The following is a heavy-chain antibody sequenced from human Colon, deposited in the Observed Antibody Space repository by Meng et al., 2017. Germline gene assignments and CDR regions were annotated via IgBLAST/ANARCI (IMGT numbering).Heavy chain of an antibody. J-gene: IGHJ6*02. V-gene: IGHV3-30*01. CDR1: GFTFSSYA. CDR3: ARDRIAVAPNYYYGMDV. D-gene: IGHD6-19*01. Sequence: GESLKIYCAASGFTFSSYAMHWVRQAPGKGPEGVAVISYDGSNKYYADSVKGRFTISRDNSKNTLYLQMNSLRAEDTAVYYCARDRIAVAPNYYYGMDVWGQGTTVTVSS. CDR2: ISYDGSNK.